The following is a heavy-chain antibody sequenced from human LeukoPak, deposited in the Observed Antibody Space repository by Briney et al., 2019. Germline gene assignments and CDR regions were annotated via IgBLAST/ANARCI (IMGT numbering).Heavy chain of an antibody. Sequence: PGGSLRLSCAASGFTFSSYWMSWVRQAPGKGLEWVANIKQDGSEKYYVDSVKGRFTISRDNAKHSLYLQMNSLRAEDTAVYYCARGWSGHHFDYWGQGTLVTVSS. CDR3: ARGWSGHHFDY. J-gene: IGHJ4*02. V-gene: IGHV3-7*04. CDR2: IKQDGSEK. D-gene: IGHD3-3*01. CDR1: GFTFSSYW.